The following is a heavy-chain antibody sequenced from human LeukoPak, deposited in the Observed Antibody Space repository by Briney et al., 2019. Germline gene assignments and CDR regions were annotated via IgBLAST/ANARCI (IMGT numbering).Heavy chain of an antibody. Sequence: GGSLRLSCAASGFTFSSYAMSWVRQAPGQGLEWVSSISDSGAGTYYTDSVKGRFTISRDNSKNTLYLQMNSLRADDTAVYYCAKVAAVPAGMGYFDYWGQGTLVTVSS. J-gene: IGHJ4*02. D-gene: IGHD2-2*01. CDR1: GFTFSSYA. CDR2: ISDSGAGT. CDR3: AKVAAVPAGMGYFDY. V-gene: IGHV3-23*01.